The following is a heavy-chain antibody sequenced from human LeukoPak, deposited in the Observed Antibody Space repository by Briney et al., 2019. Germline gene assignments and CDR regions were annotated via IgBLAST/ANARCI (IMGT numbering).Heavy chain of an antibody. CDR2: IIPIFGTA. V-gene: IGHV1-69*13. CDR3: ARERASRYSNKWFDP. Sequence: GASVKVSYKASGGTFSSYAISWVRQAPGQGLEWMGGIIPIFGTANYAQKFQGRVTITADESTSTAYMELSSLRSEDTAVYYCARERASRYSNKWFDPWGQGTLVTVSS. J-gene: IGHJ5*02. D-gene: IGHD4-11*01. CDR1: GGTFSSYA.